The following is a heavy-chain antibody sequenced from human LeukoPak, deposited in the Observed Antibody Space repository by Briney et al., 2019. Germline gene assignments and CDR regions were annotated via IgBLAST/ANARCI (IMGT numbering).Heavy chain of an antibody. CDR2: INPSGGST. J-gene: IGHJ4*02. CDR1: GYTFTSYY. CDR3: ATVLYQLPSGVFDY. V-gene: IGHV1-46*01. Sequence: VKVXCKASGYTFTSYYMHWVRQAPGQGLEWMGIINPSGGSTSYAQKFQGRVTMTRDTSTSTVYMELSSLRSEDTAVYYCATVLYQLPSGVFDYWGQGTLVTVSS. D-gene: IGHD2-2*01.